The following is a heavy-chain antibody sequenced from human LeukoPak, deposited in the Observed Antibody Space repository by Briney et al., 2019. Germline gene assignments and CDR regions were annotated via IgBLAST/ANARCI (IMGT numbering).Heavy chain of an antibody. CDR1: GGSISSGDYY. D-gene: IGHD3-10*01. Sequence: SETLSLTCTVSGGSISSGDYYWSWIRQPPGKGLEWIGYIYYSGSTYYNPSLKSRVIISVDTSKNQFSLKLSSVTAADTAVYYCARGLWFGELSLSWFDPWGQGTLVTVSS. CDR3: ARGLWFGELSLSWFDP. CDR2: IYYSGST. J-gene: IGHJ5*02. V-gene: IGHV4-30-4*01.